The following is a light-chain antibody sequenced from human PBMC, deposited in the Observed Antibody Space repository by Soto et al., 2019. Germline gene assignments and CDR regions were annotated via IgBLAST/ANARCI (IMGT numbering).Light chain of an antibody. Sequence: EIVMTQSPATLSVSPGERGTLSCRASQSVSSNLAWYQQKPGQAPRLLINGASTRATGIPARFSGSGSGTEFTLTISSLQSEDFAVYYCQQYNNWPRTFGQGTKVEVK. CDR1: QSVSSN. J-gene: IGKJ1*01. CDR2: GAS. CDR3: QQYNNWPRT. V-gene: IGKV3-15*01.